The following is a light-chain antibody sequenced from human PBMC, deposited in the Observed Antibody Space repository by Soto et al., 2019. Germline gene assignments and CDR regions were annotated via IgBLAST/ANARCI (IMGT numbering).Light chain of an antibody. CDR3: QQRSNWPPTYT. J-gene: IGKJ2*01. V-gene: IGKV3-11*01. CDR1: QSVSSY. CDR2: DAS. Sequence: EIVLTQSPATLSLSPGERATLSCRASQSVSSYLAWYQQKPGQAPRLLIYDASNRATGIPARFSGSGSGTDFTLTISSQEPEDFAVYYCQQRSNWPPTYTLGQGTKLEIK.